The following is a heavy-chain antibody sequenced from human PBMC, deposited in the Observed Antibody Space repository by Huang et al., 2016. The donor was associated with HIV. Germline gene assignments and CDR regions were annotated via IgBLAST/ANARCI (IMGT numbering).Heavy chain of an antibody. Sequence: QVQLVQSGAEVKTPGASVKVSCKASGYTFSSHDINWVRQAPGQGRGGMGGMNPKSGHTGYSQKFQGRVNITRSTSITTAYMELSSLRSADTAVYYCVRGTRYGDYGLCHYYYYMDVWGKGTTVTVSS. V-gene: IGHV1-8*01. D-gene: IGHD4-17*01. CDR3: VRGTRYGDYGLCHYYYYMDV. J-gene: IGHJ6*03. CDR2: MNPKSGHT. CDR1: GYTFSSHD.